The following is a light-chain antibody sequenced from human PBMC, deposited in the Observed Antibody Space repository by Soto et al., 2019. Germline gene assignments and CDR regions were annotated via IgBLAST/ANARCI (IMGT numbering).Light chain of an antibody. CDR3: QSYDSSLSGWV. V-gene: IGLV1-40*01. J-gene: IGLJ3*02. CDR2: GNT. Sequence: QAVVTQPPSVSGAPGQRVTISCTGSSSNLGTGYDVHWYQHLPGTVPKLLIYGNTNRPSGVPDRFSGSKSGTSASLAITGLQADDEADYYCQSYDSSLSGWVFGGGTKLTVL. CDR1: SSNLGTGYD.